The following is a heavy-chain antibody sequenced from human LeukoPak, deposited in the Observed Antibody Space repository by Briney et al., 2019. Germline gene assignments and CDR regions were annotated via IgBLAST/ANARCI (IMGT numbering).Heavy chain of an antibody. Sequence: GGSLRLSCAASGFSLIGYDMHWARQAPGKGLEWVAFSRNGGYYAESVRGRFTISTDNSKNTLYLHMNSLRPEDTAMYYCAKHGQLAYWGQGTLVTVSS. V-gene: IGHV3-30*02. CDR1: GFSLIGYD. CDR3: AKHGQLAY. CDR2: SRNGG. D-gene: IGHD5-12*01. J-gene: IGHJ4*02.